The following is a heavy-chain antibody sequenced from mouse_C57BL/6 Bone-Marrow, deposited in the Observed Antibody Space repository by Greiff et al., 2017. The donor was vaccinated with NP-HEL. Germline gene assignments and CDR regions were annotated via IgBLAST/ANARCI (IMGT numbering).Heavy chain of an antibody. D-gene: IGHD2-4*01. CDR2: INPSTGGT. CDR1: GYSFTGYY. V-gene: IGHV1-42*01. J-gene: IGHJ2*01. Sequence: VQLQQSGPELVKPGASVKISCKASGYSFTGYYMNWVKQSPEKSLEWIGEINPSTGGTTYNQKFKAKATLTVDKSSSTAYMQLKSLTSEDSAVYYCARGGGLRRYDYWGQGTTLTVSS. CDR3: ARGGGLRRYDY.